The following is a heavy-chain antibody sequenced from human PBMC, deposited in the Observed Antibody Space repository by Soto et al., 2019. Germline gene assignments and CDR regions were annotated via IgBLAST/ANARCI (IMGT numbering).Heavy chain of an antibody. Sequence: QVQLVESGGGVVQPGRSLRLSCAASGFTFSSYGMHWVRQAPGKGLEWVAVIWYDGSNKYYADSVKGRFTISRDNYKKTLYMKMNSLRAEDTAVYYCARDVRIQLWLRGGHYFDYWGQGTLVTVSS. D-gene: IGHD5-18*01. CDR2: IWYDGSNK. CDR1: GFTFSSYG. J-gene: IGHJ4*02. V-gene: IGHV3-33*01. CDR3: ARDVRIQLWLRGGHYFDY.